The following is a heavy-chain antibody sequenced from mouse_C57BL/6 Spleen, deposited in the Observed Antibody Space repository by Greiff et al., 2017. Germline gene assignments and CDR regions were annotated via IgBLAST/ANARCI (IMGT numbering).Heavy chain of an antibody. Sequence: VQLQQSGPVLVKPGASVKMSCKASGYTFTDSYMNWVKQSHGKSLEWIGVINPYNGGTSYNQKFKGKATLTVDKSSSTAYMELNSLTSEDSAVYYCARSSGTRDYFDYWGQGTTLTVSS. CDR1: GYTFTDSY. CDR3: ARSSGTRDYFDY. CDR2: INPYNGGT. D-gene: IGHD3-3*01. V-gene: IGHV1-19*01. J-gene: IGHJ2*01.